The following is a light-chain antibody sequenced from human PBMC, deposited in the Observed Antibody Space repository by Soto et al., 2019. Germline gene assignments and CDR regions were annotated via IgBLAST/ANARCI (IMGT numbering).Light chain of an antibody. CDR1: ESVSSNY. CDR3: LRYGDSPPAYT. V-gene: IGKV3-20*01. J-gene: IGKJ2*01. Sequence: EIVLTQSPGTLSSSPGERATLSCRASESVSSNYLAWYQQRPGQAPRLLIYAASNRATGIPDRFSGSGSGTDFTLTISRLEPEDCAVYYCLRYGDSPPAYTFGQGTKLEIK. CDR2: AAS.